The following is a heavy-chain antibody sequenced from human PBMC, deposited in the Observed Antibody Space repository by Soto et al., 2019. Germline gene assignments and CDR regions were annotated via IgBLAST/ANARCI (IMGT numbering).Heavy chain of an antibody. CDR3: ARVASGGTYYFDY. D-gene: IGHD2-15*01. Sequence: QVQLVQSGAEVKKPGASVKVSSKASGYTFTSYDINWVRQATGQGLEWMGWMNPHSGNTGFAQKFQGRLTMTRDTSKSTAYMEVSSLRSEDTAIFYCARVASGGTYYFDYWGQGTLVTVSS. V-gene: IGHV1-8*01. J-gene: IGHJ4*02. CDR1: GYTFTSYD. CDR2: MNPHSGNT.